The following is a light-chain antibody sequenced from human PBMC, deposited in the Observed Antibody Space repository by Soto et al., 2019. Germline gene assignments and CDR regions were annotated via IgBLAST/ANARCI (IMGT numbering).Light chain of an antibody. Sequence: DIVLTQSPGTLSLSPGERATLSCRASQSVSSNYLAWYQQKPGQAPGLLIYGASTRATGVPDRFSGSGSGTDFTVTISRLEPEDFAVYHCQQYGSLSWTFGQGTKVDIK. V-gene: IGKV3-20*01. CDR3: QQYGSLSWT. J-gene: IGKJ1*01. CDR2: GAS. CDR1: QSVSSNY.